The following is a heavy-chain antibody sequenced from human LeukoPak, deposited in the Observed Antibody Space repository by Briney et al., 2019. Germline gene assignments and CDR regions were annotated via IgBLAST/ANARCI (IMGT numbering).Heavy chain of an antibody. J-gene: IGHJ4*01. Sequence: PGGSLRLSCTGSGFTFNDYYMSWVRQAPGKGLEWLSFISAGGYPIYYADSVRGRLTISRDTAKNSLYLQMNSLRVEDTAVYYCVMTAGPPTDHWGQGALVTVSS. CDR1: GFTFNDYY. CDR2: ISAGGYPI. CDR3: VMTAGPPTDH. V-gene: IGHV3-11*04.